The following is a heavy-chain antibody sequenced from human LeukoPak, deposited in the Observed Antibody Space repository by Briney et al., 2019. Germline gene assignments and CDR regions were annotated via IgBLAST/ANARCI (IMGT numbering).Heavy chain of an antibody. CDR2: IKQDGSEK. V-gene: IGHV3-7*01. CDR3: ARAQGRIAARDPDY. D-gene: IGHD6-6*01. CDR1: GFTFSSYW. J-gene: IGHJ4*02. Sequence: PGGSLRLSCAASGFTFSSYWMSWVRQAPGKGLEWVANIKQDGSEKYYVDSVKGRFTISRDNAKNSLYLQMNGLRAEDTAVYYCARAQGRIAARDPDYWGQGTLVTVSS.